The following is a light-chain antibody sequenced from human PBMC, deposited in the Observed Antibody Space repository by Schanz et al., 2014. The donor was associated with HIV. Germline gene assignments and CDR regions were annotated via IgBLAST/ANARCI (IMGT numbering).Light chain of an antibody. CDR1: QSVSNN. J-gene: IGKJ2*01. Sequence: EIVMTQSPATLSVSPGERATLSCRASQSVSNNLAWYQLKPGQAPRLLIFGASTRATGIPARFSGSGSGTEFTLTISSLQPDDFATYYCQQSNTFPYTFGQGTKLEIK. CDR2: GAS. V-gene: IGKV3-15*01. CDR3: QQSNTFPYT.